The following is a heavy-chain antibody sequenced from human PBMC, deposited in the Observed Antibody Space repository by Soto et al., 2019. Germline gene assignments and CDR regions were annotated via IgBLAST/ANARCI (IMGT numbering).Heavy chain of an antibody. V-gene: IGHV3-20*01. J-gene: IGHJ4*02. Sequence: EVQLVESGGGVVRPGGSLRLSCAASGFTFDDYGMSWVRQAPGKGLEWVSGINWNGGSTGYADSVKGRFTISRDNAKNSLYLQMHSPRAEDTALYHCARDFFPRRRLLFLDYWGQGTLVTVSS. D-gene: IGHD3-10*01. CDR3: ARDFFPRRRLLFLDY. CDR1: GFTFDDYG. CDR2: INWNGGST.